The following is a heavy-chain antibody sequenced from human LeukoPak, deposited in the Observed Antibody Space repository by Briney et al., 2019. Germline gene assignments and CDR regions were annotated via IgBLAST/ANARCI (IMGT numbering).Heavy chain of an antibody. CDR1: GFTFSTYA. J-gene: IGHJ4*02. V-gene: IGHV3-64*01. Sequence: GGSLRLSCAASGFTFSTYAMHWIRQAPGKGLEYLSAISSSGASTYYANSVKGRFTISRDNSKNTLYLQMGSLRAEDMAVYYCARDQSMTTVTTCDYWGQGTLVTVSS. CDR3: ARDQSMTTVTTCDY. CDR2: ISSSGAST. D-gene: IGHD4-17*01.